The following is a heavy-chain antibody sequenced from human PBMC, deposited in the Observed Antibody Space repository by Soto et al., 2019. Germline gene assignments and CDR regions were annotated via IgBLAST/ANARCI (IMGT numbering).Heavy chain of an antibody. V-gene: IGHV3-23*01. D-gene: IGHD2-2*01. Sequence: GGSLRLSCAASGLTFSSYGMTFSSYAMSWVRQAPGKGLEWVSTISGSGDSTYYADSVKGRFTISRDNSKNTLFLQMNSLRAGDTALYYCAKFREYYQVLGIRTYYFYGMDVWGQGTTLPVSS. CDR3: AKFREYYQVLGIRTYYFYGMDV. J-gene: IGHJ6*02. CDR1: GLTFSSYGMTFSSYA. CDR2: ISGSGDST.